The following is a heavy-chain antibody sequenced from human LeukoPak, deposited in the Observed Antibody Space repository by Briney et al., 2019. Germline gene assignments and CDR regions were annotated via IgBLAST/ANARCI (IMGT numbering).Heavy chain of an antibody. CDR3: ARWKVVAGTTYHFDS. J-gene: IGHJ5*01. Sequence: GGSLRLSCVASGFTFSSYAMSWVRQAPGKGLEWVSDISGSGGTTYYADSVKGRFTISRDNSKNTLYLQMNSLRAEDTALYYCARWKVVAGTTYHFDSWGQGTLVTVSS. CDR2: ISGSGGTT. V-gene: IGHV3-23*01. CDR1: GFTFSSYA. D-gene: IGHD6-19*01.